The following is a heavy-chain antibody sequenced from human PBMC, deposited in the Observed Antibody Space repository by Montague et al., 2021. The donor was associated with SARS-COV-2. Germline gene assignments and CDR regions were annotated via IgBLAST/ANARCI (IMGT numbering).Heavy chain of an antibody. D-gene: IGHD2-15*01. CDR3: ARTTTRMLYPENAFDI. CDR2: TYYRSKWYH. CDR1: GDSVSSNTAT. V-gene: IGHV6-1*01. J-gene: IGHJ3*02. Sequence: CAISGDSVSSNTATWNWIRQSPSRGPEWLGRTYYRSKWYHDYAIXLKSRITINPDTSKNQFSPQLSSVAPEDTAVFYCARTTTRMLYPENAFDIWGQGTMVTVSS.